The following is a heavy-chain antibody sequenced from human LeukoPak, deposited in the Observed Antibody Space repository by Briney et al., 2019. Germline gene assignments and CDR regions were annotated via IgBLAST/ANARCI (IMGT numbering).Heavy chain of an antibody. CDR2: IKQDGSEK. D-gene: IGHD3-10*01. J-gene: IGHJ6*03. V-gene: IGHV3-7*01. CDR1: GFTFSSYW. Sequence: PGGSLRLSCAASGFTFSSYWMSWVRQAPGKGLEWVANIKQDGSEKYYVDSVKGRFTISRDNAKNSLYLQMNSLRAEDTAVYYCAREGITMVRGVIISYYYYYMDVWGKGTTVTISS. CDR3: AREGITMVRGVIISYYYYYMDV.